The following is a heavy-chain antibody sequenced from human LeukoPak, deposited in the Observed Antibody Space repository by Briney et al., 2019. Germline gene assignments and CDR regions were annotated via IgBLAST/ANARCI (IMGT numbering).Heavy chain of an antibody. Sequence: GASVKVSCKASGYTFTSYAMHWVRQAPGQRLEWMGWLNAGNGNTKYSQKFQGRVTITRDTSASTAYMELSSLRSEDTAVYYCARDYSGSYLEGGWFDPWGQGTLVTVSS. CDR3: ARDYSGSYLEGGWFDP. V-gene: IGHV1-3*01. D-gene: IGHD1-26*01. J-gene: IGHJ5*02. CDR2: LNAGNGNT. CDR1: GYTFTSYA.